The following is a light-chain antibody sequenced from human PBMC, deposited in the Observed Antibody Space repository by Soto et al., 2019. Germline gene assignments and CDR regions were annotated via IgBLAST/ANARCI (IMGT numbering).Light chain of an antibody. Sequence: PASQSISSWLAWYQQKPGKAPKLLIYKASSLESGVPSRFSGSGSGTEFTLTISSLQPDDFATYYCQQYNSYPWTFGQGTKV. CDR1: QSISSW. CDR3: QQYNSYPWT. CDR2: KAS. V-gene: IGKV1-5*03. J-gene: IGKJ1*01.